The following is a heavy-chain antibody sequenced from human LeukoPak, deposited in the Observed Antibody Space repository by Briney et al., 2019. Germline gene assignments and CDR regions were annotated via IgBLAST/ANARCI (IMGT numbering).Heavy chain of an antibody. CDR1: GFTFSSYS. V-gene: IGHV3-21*01. J-gene: IGHJ5*02. CDR3: ARGLRYYYGSGGAFNWFDP. CDR2: ISSSSSYI. D-gene: IGHD3-10*01. Sequence: GGSLRLSCAASGFTFSSYSMNWVRQAPGKGLEWVSSISSSSSYIYYADSVKGRFTISRDNAKNSLYLQMNSLRAEDTAVYYCARGLRYYYGSGGAFNWFDPWGQGTLVTVSS.